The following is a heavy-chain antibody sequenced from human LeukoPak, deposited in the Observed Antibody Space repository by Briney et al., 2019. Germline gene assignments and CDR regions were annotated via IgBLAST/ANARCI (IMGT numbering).Heavy chain of an antibody. CDR1: GFTFTTYW. CDR3: ARDAVDTANAV. J-gene: IGHJ6*02. D-gene: IGHD5-18*01. V-gene: IGHV3-74*01. Sequence: GGSLRLSCAASGFTFTTYWMHWVRQAPGKGLVWVSHINSDGSITGYADSVKGRFTIPRDNAKNTLYLQMNSLRAEDTAVYYCARDAVDTANAVWGQGTTVTVSS. CDR2: INSDGSIT.